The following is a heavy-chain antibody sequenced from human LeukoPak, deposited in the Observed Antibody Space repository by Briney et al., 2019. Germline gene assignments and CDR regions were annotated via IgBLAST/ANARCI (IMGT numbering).Heavy chain of an antibody. CDR3: ARDGFTGYVYS. V-gene: IGHV3-21*01. J-gene: IGHJ4*02. CDR2: ISSSSYI. Sequence: GGPLSLSGQPSGFPSISYTMTWFAKAPGKGLEWVSSISSSSYIYYADSVKGRFTISRDNAKNSLYLQMNSLRAEDTAVYYCARDGFTGYVYSWGQGTLVTVSS. D-gene: IGHD3-10*01. CDR1: GFPSISYT.